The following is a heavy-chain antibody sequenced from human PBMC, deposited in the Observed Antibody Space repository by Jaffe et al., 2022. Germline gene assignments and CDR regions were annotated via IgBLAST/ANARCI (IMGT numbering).Heavy chain of an antibody. V-gene: IGHV3-30*02. Sequence: QVQLVESGGGVVQPGGSLRLSCAASGFTFSSYGMHWVRQAPGKGLEWVAFIRYDGSNKYYADSVKGRFTISRDNSKNTLYLQMNSLRAEDTAVYYCAKDEGYYGSGFDYWGQGTLVTVSS. CDR3: AKDEGYYGSGFDY. CDR2: IRYDGSNK. J-gene: IGHJ4*02. D-gene: IGHD3-10*01. CDR1: GFTFSSYG.